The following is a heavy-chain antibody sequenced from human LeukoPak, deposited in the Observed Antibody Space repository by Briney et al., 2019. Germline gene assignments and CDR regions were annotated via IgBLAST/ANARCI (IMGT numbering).Heavy chain of an antibody. CDR3: ARVGSSWNYYFDY. J-gene: IGHJ4*02. CDR1: KFTFSNFW. Sequence: PGGSLRLSCAASKFTFSNFWMSWLRQAPGKGLEWVANIKQDGSEKYYVDSVKGRFTISRDNAKNSLYLQMNSLRAEDTAVYYCARVGSSWNYYFDYWGQGTLVTVSS. CDR2: IKQDGSEK. V-gene: IGHV3-7*03. D-gene: IGHD6-13*01.